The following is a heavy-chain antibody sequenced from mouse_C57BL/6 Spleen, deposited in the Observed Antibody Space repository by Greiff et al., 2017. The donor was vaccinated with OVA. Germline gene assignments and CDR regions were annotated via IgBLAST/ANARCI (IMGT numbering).Heavy chain of an antibody. J-gene: IGHJ3*01. V-gene: IGHV5-4*03. CDR2: ISDGGSYT. Sequence: EVMLVESGGGLVKPGGSLKLSCAASGFTFSSYAMSWVRQTPEKRLEWVATISDGGSYTYYPDNVKGRFTISRDNAKNNLYLQMSHLKSEDTAMYYCARDSNYLFAYWGQGTLVTVSA. CDR1: GFTFSSYA. D-gene: IGHD2-5*01. CDR3: ARDSNYLFAY.